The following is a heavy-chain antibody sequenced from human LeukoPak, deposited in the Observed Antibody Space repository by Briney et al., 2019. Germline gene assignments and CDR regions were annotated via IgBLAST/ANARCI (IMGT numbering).Heavy chain of an antibody. CDR3: ARDKTKAGGDCQIDY. Sequence: PGRSLRLSCAASGFTFSSYAMHWVRQAPGKGLEWVAVISYDGSNKYYADSVKGRFTISRDNSKNTLYLQMNSLRAEDTAVYYCARDKTKAGGDCQIDYWGQGTLVTVSS. CDR1: GFTFSSYA. CDR2: ISYDGSNK. V-gene: IGHV3-30-3*01. D-gene: IGHD2-21*02. J-gene: IGHJ4*02.